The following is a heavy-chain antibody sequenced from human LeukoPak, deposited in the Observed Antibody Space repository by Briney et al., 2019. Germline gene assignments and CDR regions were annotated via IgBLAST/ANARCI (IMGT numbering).Heavy chain of an antibody. CDR2: IKQDGSEK. J-gene: IGHJ4*02. Sequence: GGSLRLSCAASGFTFSSYWMSWVRQAPGKGLEWVANIKQDGSEKYYVDSVKGRFTISRDNAKNSLYLQMNSLRAEDTAVYCCARVGYCSTTSCYWRAFDCWGQGTLVTVSS. CDR1: GFTFSSYW. CDR3: ARVGYCSTTSCYWRAFDC. D-gene: IGHD2-2*01. V-gene: IGHV3-7*01.